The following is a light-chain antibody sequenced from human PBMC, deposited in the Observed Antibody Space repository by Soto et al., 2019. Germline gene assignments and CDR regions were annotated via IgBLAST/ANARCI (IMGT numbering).Light chain of an antibody. CDR1: QGIGSD. CDR2: AAS. CDR3: QQYYSYPIT. V-gene: IGKV1-6*01. Sequence: AIQMTQSPSSLSASVGDRVTITCRASQGIGSDLGWYQQKPGKAPKLLIYAASTLQSGVPSRFSGSGSGTDFTLTISCLQSEDFATYYCQQYYSYPITFGQGTRLEIK. J-gene: IGKJ5*01.